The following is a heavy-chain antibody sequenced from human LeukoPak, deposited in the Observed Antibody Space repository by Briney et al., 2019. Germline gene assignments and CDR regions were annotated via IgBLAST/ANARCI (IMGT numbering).Heavy chain of an antibody. J-gene: IGHJ3*02. CDR1: GFTSSSFS. D-gene: IGHD3-10*01. V-gene: IGHV3-21*01. CDR3: ARDDYYGSGSYWGAFDI. Sequence: GGSLRLSCAASGFTSSSFSMNWVRQAPGKGLEWVSSISSSSSYIYYADSVKGRFTISRDNAKNSLYLQMNSLRAEDTAMYYCARDDYYGSGSYWGAFDIWGQGTMVTVSS. CDR2: ISSSSSYI.